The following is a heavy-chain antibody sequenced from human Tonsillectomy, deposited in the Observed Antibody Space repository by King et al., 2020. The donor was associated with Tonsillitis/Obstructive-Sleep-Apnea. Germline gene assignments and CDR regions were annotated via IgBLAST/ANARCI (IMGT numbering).Heavy chain of an antibody. J-gene: IGHJ4*02. CDR3: ARLPHYCSGGSCYFWFDY. V-gene: IGHV2-26*01. CDR2: ILSNDEK. CDR1: GFSLSNARLG. D-gene: IGHD2-15*01. Sequence: HVTLKESGPVLVKPTETLTLTCTVSGFSLSNARLGVSWIRQPPGKALEWLAHILSNDEKSYNTSLKSRLAISKVTPKSQVVLMMTNMEPVDTATYYCARLPHYCSGGSCYFWFDYWGQGALVTVSS.